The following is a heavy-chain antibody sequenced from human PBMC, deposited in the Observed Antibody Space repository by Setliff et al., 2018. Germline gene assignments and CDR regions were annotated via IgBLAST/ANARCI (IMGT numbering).Heavy chain of an antibody. CDR3: ARTSRGPREPIGWFDP. CDR2: IYHSGST. D-gene: IGHD1-26*01. CDR1: GYSISSGYY. J-gene: IGHJ5*02. Sequence: SETLSLTCAVSGYSISSGYYWGWVRQPPGKGLEWIGSIYHSGSTYYNPSLKSRVTISVDTSKNQFSLKLSSVTAADTAVYYCARTSRGPREPIGWFDPWGQGTLVTVSS. V-gene: IGHV4-38-2*01.